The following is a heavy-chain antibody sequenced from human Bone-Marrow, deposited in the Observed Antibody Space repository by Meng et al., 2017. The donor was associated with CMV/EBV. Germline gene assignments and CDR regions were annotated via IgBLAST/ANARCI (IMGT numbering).Heavy chain of an antibody. CDR3: ARADVRTNDAFDI. V-gene: IGHV3-53*01. CDR2: IYSGGST. Sequence: GESLKISCAASGFTVSSNYMSWVRQAPGKGLEWVSVIYSGGSTYYADSVKGRFTISRENAKNSLYLQMNSLRAGDTAVYYCARADVRTNDAFDIWGQGTMVTVSS. J-gene: IGHJ3*02. D-gene: IGHD1-14*01. CDR1: GFTVSSNY.